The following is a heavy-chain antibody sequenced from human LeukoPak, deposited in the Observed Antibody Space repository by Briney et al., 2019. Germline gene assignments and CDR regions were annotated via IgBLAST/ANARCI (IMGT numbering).Heavy chain of an antibody. CDR3: ARDRHRNSGWYY. V-gene: IGHV4-59*01. D-gene: IGHD6-19*01. CDR2: IYYSGST. J-gene: IGHJ4*02. CDR1: GGSISSYY. Sequence: PSETLSLTCTVSGGSISSYYWSWIRQPPGKGLEWIGYIYYSGSTNYNPSLKSRVTISVDTSKNQFSLKLSSLRSEDTAVYYCARDRHRNSGWYYWGQGTLVTVSS.